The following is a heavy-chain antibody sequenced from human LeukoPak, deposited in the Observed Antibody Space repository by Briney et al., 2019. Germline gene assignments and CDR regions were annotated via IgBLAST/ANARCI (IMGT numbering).Heavy chain of an antibody. V-gene: IGHV1-8*03. CDR3: ARAPKWQGYYYYMDV. CDR1: GYTFSSYD. Sequence: GASVKVSCKTSGYTFSSYDINWVRQATGHGLEWMGWMNPNSGNTGYAQKFQGRVTITRNTSISTAQMELSSLRSEDTAVYYCARAPKWQGYYYYMDVWGKGTTVTVSS. CDR2: MNPNSGNT. J-gene: IGHJ6*03. D-gene: IGHD5-12*01.